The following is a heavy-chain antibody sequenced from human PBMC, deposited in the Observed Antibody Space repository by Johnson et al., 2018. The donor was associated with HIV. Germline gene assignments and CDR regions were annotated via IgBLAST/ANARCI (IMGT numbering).Heavy chain of an antibody. CDR2: ISSSGITI. Sequence: QVQLVESGGGVVQPGRSLRLSCAASGFTFSNAWMSWVRQAPGKGLEWVSYISSSGITIYYAASVKRRFSLSRYNANNSLYLDIKNLRAEDTALYYCARQQYYDSSGQGGGLDIWGQGTMVTVTS. CDR1: GFTFSNAW. J-gene: IGHJ3*02. V-gene: IGHV3-11*01. CDR3: ARQQYYDSSGQGGGLDI. D-gene: IGHD3-22*01.